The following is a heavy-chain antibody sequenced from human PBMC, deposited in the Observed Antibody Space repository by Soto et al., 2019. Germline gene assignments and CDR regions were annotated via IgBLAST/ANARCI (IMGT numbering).Heavy chain of an antibody. J-gene: IGHJ3*02. CDR3: ARQREGGRVAFDI. CDR2: IYYGGST. V-gene: IGHV4-39*01. Sequence: QLQLQESGPGLVKPSETLSLTCTVSGGSISSSYYYWGWIRQPPGKGLEWIGSIYYGGSTYYNPSRKSRVTATVDSSTSQFSLKLSSVTPADTAVYYCARQREGGRVAFDILGQGTMVTVSS. CDR1: GGSISSSYYY. D-gene: IGHD1-26*01.